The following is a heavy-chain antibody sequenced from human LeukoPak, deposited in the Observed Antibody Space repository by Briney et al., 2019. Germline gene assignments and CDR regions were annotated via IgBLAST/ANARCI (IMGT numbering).Heavy chain of an antibody. CDR3: ARVRLQGMDV. CDR1: GGSFSGHY. Sequence: SETLSLTCAVYGGSFSGHYWSWIRQPPGKGLEWIGEINHSGGTNYNPSLKSRVTISVDTSKNQFSLKLSSVTAADTAVYYCARVRLQGMDVWGKGTTVTVSS. D-gene: IGHD4-11*01. CDR2: INHSGGT. V-gene: IGHV4-34*01. J-gene: IGHJ6*04.